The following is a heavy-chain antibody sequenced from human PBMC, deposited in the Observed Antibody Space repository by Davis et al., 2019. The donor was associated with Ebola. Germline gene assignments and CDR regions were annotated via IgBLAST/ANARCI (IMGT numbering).Heavy chain of an antibody. CDR2: TYWDDDK. CDR1: GFSLSTSGVG. CDR3: AHRRGWDVPSNPMGFGY. D-gene: IGHD1-26*01. V-gene: IGHV2-5*02. J-gene: IGHJ4*02. Sequence: SGPTLVTPTQTLTPTCTFSGFSLSTSGVGVGWIRQPPGKALEWLALTYWDDDKRYSPSLKTRLTIAKDTSKNQVVLTMTNMDPLDTATYYCAHRRGWDVPSNPMGFGYWGQGTLVTVSS.